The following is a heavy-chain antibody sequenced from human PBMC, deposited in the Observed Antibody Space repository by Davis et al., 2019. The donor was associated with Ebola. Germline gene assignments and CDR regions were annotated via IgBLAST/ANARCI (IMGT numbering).Heavy chain of an antibody. CDR2: IYYSGST. CDR1: GGSISSSSYY. D-gene: IGHD4-17*01. V-gene: IGHV4-39*07. J-gene: IGHJ4*02. Sequence: PSETLSLTCTVSGGSISSSSYYWGWIRQPPGKGLEWIGSIYYSGSTYYNPSLKSRVTMSVDTSKNQFSLKLSSVTAADTAVYYCARESTVTTNYFDYWGQGALVTVSS. CDR3: ARESTVTTNYFDY.